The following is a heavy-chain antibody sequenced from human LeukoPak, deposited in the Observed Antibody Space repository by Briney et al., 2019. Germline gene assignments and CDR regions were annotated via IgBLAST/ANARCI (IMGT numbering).Heavy chain of an antibody. Sequence: GGSLRLSCAASGFTFSSYSMNWVRQAPGKGLEWVSSISSSSSYIYYADSVKGRFTISRDNSKNTLYLQMSSLRAEDTAIYYCGKGGWYYFDYWGQGTLVTVSS. CDR3: GKGGWYYFDY. CDR2: ISSSSSYI. V-gene: IGHV3-21*04. CDR1: GFTFSSYS. D-gene: IGHD6-19*01. J-gene: IGHJ4*02.